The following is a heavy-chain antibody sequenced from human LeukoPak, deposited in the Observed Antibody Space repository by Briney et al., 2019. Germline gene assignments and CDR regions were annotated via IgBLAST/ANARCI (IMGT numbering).Heavy chain of an antibody. J-gene: IGHJ3*02. V-gene: IGHV5-51*01. Sequence: KSGESLKISCKGSGYSFTSYWIGWVRQMPRKGLEWMGIIYPGDSDTRYSPSFQGQVTISADKSISTAYLQWSSLKASDTAMYYCARTPEPQDHGSYNAFDIWGQGTMVTVSS. CDR3: ARTPEPQDHGSYNAFDI. CDR1: GYSFTSYW. D-gene: IGHD1-26*01. CDR2: IYPGDSDT.